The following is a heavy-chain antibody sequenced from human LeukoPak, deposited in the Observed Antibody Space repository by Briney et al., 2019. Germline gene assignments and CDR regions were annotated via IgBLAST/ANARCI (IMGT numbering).Heavy chain of an antibody. Sequence: TGGSLRLSCAASGFTFDDYAMHWVRQAPGKGLEWVSGISWNSGSTGYADSVKGRFTISRDNAKNSLYLQMNSLRAEDTAVYYCAKERIAAAGTLGFDYWGQGTLVTVSS. J-gene: IGHJ4*02. V-gene: IGHV3-9*01. CDR3: AKERIAAAGTLGFDY. CDR1: GFTFDDYA. CDR2: ISWNSGST. D-gene: IGHD6-13*01.